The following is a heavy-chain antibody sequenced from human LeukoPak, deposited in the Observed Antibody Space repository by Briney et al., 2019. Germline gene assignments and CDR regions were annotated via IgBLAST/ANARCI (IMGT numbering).Heavy chain of an antibody. Sequence: SETLSLTCTVSGGSISSSSYYWGWIRQPPGKGLEWIGSIYYSGSTYYNPSLKSRVTISVDTSKNQFSLKLSSVTAADTAVYYCARFPTGGDSSWGQGTLVTVSS. D-gene: IGHD3-16*01. CDR3: ARFPTGGDSS. CDR2: IYYSGST. CDR1: GGSISSSSYY. V-gene: IGHV4-39*01. J-gene: IGHJ5*02.